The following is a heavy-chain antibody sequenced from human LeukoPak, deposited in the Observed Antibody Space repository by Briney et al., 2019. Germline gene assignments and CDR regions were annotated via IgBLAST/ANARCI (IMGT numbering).Heavy chain of an antibody. CDR3: ARDRGDDYVRAPIDY. J-gene: IGHJ4*02. CDR2: MNPNSGNT. V-gene: IGHV1-8*01. Sequence: GASVKVSCKASGYTFTSYDINWVRQATGQGLEWMGWMNPNSGNTGYAQKFQGRVTMTRNTSISTAYMELSRLRSDDTAVYYCARDRGDDYVRAPIDYWGQGTLVTVSS. CDR1: GYTFTSYD. D-gene: IGHD3-16*01.